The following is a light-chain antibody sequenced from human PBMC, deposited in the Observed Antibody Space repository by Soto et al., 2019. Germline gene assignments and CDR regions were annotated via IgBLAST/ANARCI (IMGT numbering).Light chain of an antibody. CDR2: DAS. V-gene: IGKV1-33*01. Sequence: DIQMTQSPSSLSASVGDRVIITCQASQDIGSYLAWYQQKSGKAPKLLIYDASYLETGVPSRFSGRGSGTDFTFTIRSMQAEDFAKYYCQQHAEIPLTFGGGTKVDIK. CDR3: QQHAEIPLT. CDR1: QDIGSY. J-gene: IGKJ4*01.